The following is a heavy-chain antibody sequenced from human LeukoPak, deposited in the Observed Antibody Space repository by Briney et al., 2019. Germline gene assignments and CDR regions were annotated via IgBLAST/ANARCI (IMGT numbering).Heavy chain of an antibody. V-gene: IGHV3-23*01. CDR3: AKSRRVRLGATYFDY. D-gene: IGHD1-26*01. Sequence: GGSLRLSCTASGFTFSTAWMNWVRQAPGKGLEWVSAISGSGGSTYYADSVKGRFTISRDNSKNTLYLQMNSLRAEDTAVYYCAKSRRVRLGATYFDYWGQGTLVTVSS. CDR2: ISGSGGST. J-gene: IGHJ4*02. CDR1: GFTFSTAW.